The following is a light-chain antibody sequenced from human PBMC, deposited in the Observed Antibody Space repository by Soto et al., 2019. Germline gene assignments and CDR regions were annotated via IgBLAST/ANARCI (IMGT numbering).Light chain of an antibody. J-gene: IGLJ1*01. CDR2: EAS. Sequence: QSALTHPPSVSGSPGQSVTISCTGTSTDFVTYNRVSWYQQPPGTAPKLIVYEASNRPSGVPDRFSGSKSGNTASLTISGLQAADEADYYCSLYTSENTYVFGTGTKVTVL. CDR1: STDFVTYNR. CDR3: SLYTSENTYV. V-gene: IGLV2-18*01.